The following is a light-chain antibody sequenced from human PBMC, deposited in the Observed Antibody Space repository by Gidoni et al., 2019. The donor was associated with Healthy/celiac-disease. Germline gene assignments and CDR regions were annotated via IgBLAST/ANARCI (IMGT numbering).Light chain of an antibody. CDR2: CAS. Sequence: DIVLTQSPGTLSLSPGERATLSCRASQSVSSSYLAWYQQKPGQAPRLLIYCASSRATGIPDRCSGSGSGTDFTLTISRLEPEDFAVYYCQQYGSSPPITFGQGTRLEIK. J-gene: IGKJ5*01. CDR3: QQYGSSPPIT. V-gene: IGKV3-20*01. CDR1: QSVSSSY.